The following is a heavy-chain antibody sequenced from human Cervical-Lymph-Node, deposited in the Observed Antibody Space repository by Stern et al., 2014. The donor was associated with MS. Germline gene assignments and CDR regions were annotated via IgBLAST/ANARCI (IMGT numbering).Heavy chain of an antibody. Sequence: QVQLVQSGGGVVQPGRSLRLSCEASGFMFISYAMHWVRLPPGKGLEWVTVISYDGANKYYADSVKGRFTISRDDTKSTLYLQMSSLRPEDTAVYYCARGSPGSVESHFDYWGQGTLVTVSS. V-gene: IGHV3-30-3*01. CDR1: GFMFISYA. J-gene: IGHJ4*02. CDR2: ISYDGANK. CDR3: ARGSPGSVESHFDY.